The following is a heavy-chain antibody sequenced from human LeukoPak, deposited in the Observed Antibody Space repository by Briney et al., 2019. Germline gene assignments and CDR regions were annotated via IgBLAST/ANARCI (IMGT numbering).Heavy chain of an antibody. V-gene: IGHV1-2*02. J-gene: IGHJ3*02. Sequence: ASVKVSCKASGYTFTSYGISWVRQAPGQGLEWMGWINPNSGGTNYAQKFQGRVTMTRDTSISTAYMELSRLRSDDTAVYYCARGGQLLSNAFDIWGQGTMVTVSS. CDR1: GYTFTSYG. CDR2: INPNSGGT. D-gene: IGHD2-2*01. CDR3: ARGGQLLSNAFDI.